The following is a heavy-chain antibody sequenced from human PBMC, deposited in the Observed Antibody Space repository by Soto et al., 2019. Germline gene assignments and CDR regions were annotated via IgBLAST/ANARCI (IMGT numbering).Heavy chain of an antibody. CDR3: ATTGAYYYDTSSPDAFDI. CDR1: GYTFTGYY. J-gene: IGHJ3*02. D-gene: IGHD3-22*01. CDR2: INPNSGGT. V-gene: IGHV1-2*04. Sequence: GASVKVSCKASGYTFTGYYMHWVRQAPGQGLEWMGWINPNSGGTNYAQKFQGWVTMTRDTSISTAYMELSRLRSDDTAVYYCATTGAYYYDTSSPDAFDIWGQETMVTV.